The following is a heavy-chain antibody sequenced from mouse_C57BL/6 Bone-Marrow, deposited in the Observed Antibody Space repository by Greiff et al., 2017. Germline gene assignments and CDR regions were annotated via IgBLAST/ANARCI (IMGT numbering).Heavy chain of an antibody. D-gene: IGHD2-1*01. CDR1: GYTFTSYT. J-gene: IGHJ3*01. Sequence: QVQLKQSGAELARPGASVKMSCKASGYTFTSYTMHWVKQRPGQGLEWIGYINPSSGYTKYNQKFKDKATLTADKSSSTAYMQLSSLTSEDSAVYYCARRAYGNYVSWFAYWGQGTLVTVSA. V-gene: IGHV1-4*01. CDR3: ARRAYGNYVSWFAY. CDR2: INPSSGYT.